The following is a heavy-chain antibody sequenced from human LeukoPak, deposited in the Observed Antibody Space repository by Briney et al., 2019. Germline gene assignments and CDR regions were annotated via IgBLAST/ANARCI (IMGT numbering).Heavy chain of an antibody. CDR3: ARGIIAVAGNGYAFDI. D-gene: IGHD6-19*01. V-gene: IGHV4-34*01. Sequence: SETLSLTCAVYGGSFSGYYWSWIRQPPGKGLEWIGEINHSGSTNYNPSLKSRVTISVDTSKSQFSLKLSSVTAADTAVYYCARGIIAVAGNGYAFDIWGQGTMVTVSS. CDR1: GGSFSGYY. J-gene: IGHJ3*02. CDR2: INHSGST.